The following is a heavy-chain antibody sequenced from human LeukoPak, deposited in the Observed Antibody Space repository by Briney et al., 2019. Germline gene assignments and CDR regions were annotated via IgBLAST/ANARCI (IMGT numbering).Heavy chain of an antibody. Sequence: PGGPLRLSCAASGFTFSSCGMHWVRQAPGKGLEWVAVISYDGSNKYYADSVKGRFTISRDNSKNTLFLEMNSLRAEDTAVYYCAKALTSGWYLDAFNIWGQGTMVTVSS. CDR2: ISYDGSNK. J-gene: IGHJ3*02. V-gene: IGHV3-30*18. D-gene: IGHD6-19*01. CDR1: GFTFSSCG. CDR3: AKALTSGWYLDAFNI.